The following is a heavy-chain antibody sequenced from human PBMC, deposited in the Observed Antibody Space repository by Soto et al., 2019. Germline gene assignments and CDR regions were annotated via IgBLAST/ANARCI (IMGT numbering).Heavy chain of an antibody. V-gene: IGHV3-30-3*01. D-gene: IGHD5-12*01. CDR1: GFTFSSYA. J-gene: IGHJ4*02. CDR3: AKEHLRGYSGYDFDY. CDR2: ISYDGGDK. Sequence: GGSLRLSCAASGFTFSSYAMHWVRQAPGKGLEWVALISYDGGDKDYADSVKGRFSISRDNSKNTLYLQLNSLRAEDTAIYYCAKEHLRGYSGYDFDYWGQGTLVTVSS.